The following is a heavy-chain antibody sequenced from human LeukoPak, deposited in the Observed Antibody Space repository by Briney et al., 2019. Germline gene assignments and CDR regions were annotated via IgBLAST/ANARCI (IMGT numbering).Heavy chain of an antibody. CDR2: ISSSSSYI. CDR3: AREIPEYYYDSSGYYVRNYAFDI. V-gene: IGHV3-21*01. D-gene: IGHD3-22*01. Sequence: GGSLRLSCAASGFTFSSYSMNWVRQAPGKGLEWVSSISSSSSYIYYADSVKGRFTISRDNAKNSLYLQMNSLRAEDTAVYYCAREIPEYYYDSSGYYVRNYAFDIWGQGTMVTVSS. J-gene: IGHJ3*02. CDR1: GFTFSSYS.